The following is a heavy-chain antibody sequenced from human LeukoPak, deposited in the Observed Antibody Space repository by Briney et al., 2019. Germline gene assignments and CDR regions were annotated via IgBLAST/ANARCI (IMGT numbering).Heavy chain of an antibody. CDR1: GGTFSSYA. J-gene: IGHJ6*02. Sequence: GASVKVSCKASGGTFSSYAISWVRQAPGQGLEWMGRIIPILGIANYAQEFQGRVTITADKSTSTAYMELSSLRSEDTAVYYCARVGYQDYYYYYGMDVWGQGTTVTVSS. CDR3: ARVGYQDYYYYYGMDV. D-gene: IGHD2-2*01. V-gene: IGHV1-69*04. CDR2: IIPILGIA.